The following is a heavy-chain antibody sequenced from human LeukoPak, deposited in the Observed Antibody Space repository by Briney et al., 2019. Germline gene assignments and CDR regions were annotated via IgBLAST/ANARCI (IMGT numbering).Heavy chain of an antibody. Sequence: GGSLRLSCTASRFTFSNYWMHWVRQAPGKGLVWVSRIKSDGSTTTYADSVKGRFTISRDNAKSTLYLQMNSLRAEDTAVYYCVRLADPGYWGQGTLVTVSS. D-gene: IGHD6-19*01. V-gene: IGHV3-74*01. CDR3: VRLADPGY. CDR1: RFTFSNYW. CDR2: IKSDGSTT. J-gene: IGHJ4*02.